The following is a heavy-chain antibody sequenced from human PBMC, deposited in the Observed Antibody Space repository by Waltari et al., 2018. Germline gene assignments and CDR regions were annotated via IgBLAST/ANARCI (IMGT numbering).Heavy chain of an antibody. CDR2: IRRKTCGGTA. J-gene: IGHJ4*02. CDR3: TRDRWYSSTWYFDY. CDR1: GFTFGDYA. Sequence: EVQLVESGGDLVQPGRSLRLSCTANGFTFGDYALSWFRQAPGRGLEWVGFIRRKTCGGTAQYAASVKGRFTISRDDSNSIAYLQMNSLKTEDTAVYYCTRDRWYSSTWYFDYWRQGTLVTVSS. V-gene: IGHV3-49*03. D-gene: IGHD2-2*01.